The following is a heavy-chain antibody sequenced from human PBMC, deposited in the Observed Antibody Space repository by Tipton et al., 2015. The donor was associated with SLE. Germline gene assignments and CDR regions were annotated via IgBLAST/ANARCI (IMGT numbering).Heavy chain of an antibody. D-gene: IGHD3-22*01. J-gene: IGHJ4*02. CDR1: GFTFSSYG. V-gene: IGHV3-7*03. Sequence: GSLRLSCAASGFTFSSYGMHWVRQAPGKGLEWVANIKQDGSEKYYVDSVKGRFTISRDNAKNSLYLQMNSLRAEDTAVYYCAKRPPGYYDSSGSLDYWGQGTLVTVSS. CDR3: AKRPPGYYDSSGSLDY. CDR2: IKQDGSEK.